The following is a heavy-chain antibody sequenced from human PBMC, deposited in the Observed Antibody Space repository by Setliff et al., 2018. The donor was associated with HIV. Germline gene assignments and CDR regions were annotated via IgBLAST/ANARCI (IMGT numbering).Heavy chain of an antibody. CDR3: ARGKYTTYLFDP. J-gene: IGHJ5*02. Sequence: GESLKISCKGSGYSFTTYWIGWVRQMPGKGLEWMGIIYPGDPDTRYSPSFQGQVTISADKSINTAYLQWTSLKASDTAIYYCARGKYTTYLFDPWGQGTLVTVSS. V-gene: IGHV5-51*01. CDR1: GYSFTTYW. D-gene: IGHD1-1*01. CDR2: IYPGDPDT.